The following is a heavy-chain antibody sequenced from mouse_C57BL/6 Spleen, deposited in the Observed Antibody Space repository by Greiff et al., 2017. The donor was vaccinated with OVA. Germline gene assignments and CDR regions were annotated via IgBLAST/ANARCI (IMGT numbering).Heavy chain of an antibody. V-gene: IGHV5-17*01. CDR2: ISSGSSTI. J-gene: IGHJ3*01. D-gene: IGHD2-4*01. CDR3: ASSYYDYDEGAAY. Sequence: EVQRVESGGGLVKPGGSLKLSCAASGFTFSDYGMHWVRQAPEKGLEWVAYISSGSSTIYYADTVKGRFTISRDNAKNTLFLQMTSLRSEDTAMYYCASSYYDYDEGAAYWGQGTLVTVSA. CDR1: GFTFSDYG.